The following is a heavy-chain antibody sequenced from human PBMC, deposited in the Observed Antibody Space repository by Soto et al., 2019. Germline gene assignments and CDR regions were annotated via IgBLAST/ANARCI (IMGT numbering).Heavy chain of an antibody. Sequence: GGSLRLSCAASGFTFSSYSMNWVRQAPGKGLEWVSSISSSSSYIYYADSVKGRFTISRDNAKNSLYLQMNSLRAEDTAVYYCARDSYSGYDFPRIAVAGGLGYWGQGTLVTVSS. CDR2: ISSSSSYI. D-gene: IGHD6-19*01. V-gene: IGHV3-21*01. CDR3: ARDSYSGYDFPRIAVAGGLGY. CDR1: GFTFSSYS. J-gene: IGHJ4*02.